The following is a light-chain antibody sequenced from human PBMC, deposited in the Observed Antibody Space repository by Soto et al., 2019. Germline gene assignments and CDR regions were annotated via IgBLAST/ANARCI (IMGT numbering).Light chain of an antibody. CDR3: QQYGTSPVT. CDR1: QTVSSGS. J-gene: IGKJ3*01. CDR2: NAS. Sequence: PGESATLSCRASQTVSSGSLAWYQQKPGQAPRLLISNASRRATGVPDRFSGSGSGTDFTLTISRLEPEDFAVYFCQQYGTSPVTFGPGTKVDIK. V-gene: IGKV3-20*01.